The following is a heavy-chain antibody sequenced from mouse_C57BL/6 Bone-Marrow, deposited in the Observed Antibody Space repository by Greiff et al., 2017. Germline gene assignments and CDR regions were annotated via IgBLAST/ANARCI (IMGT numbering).Heavy chain of an antibody. CDR1: GYSFTGYY. CDR2: INPSTGGT. V-gene: IGHV1-42*01. D-gene: IGHD1-1*01. CDR3: ARGTGVELDY. J-gene: IGHJ4*01. Sequence: EVQLQQSGPELVKPGASVKISCKASGYSFTGYYMNWVKQSPEKSLEWIGEINPSTGGTTYNQKFKAKATLTVDKSSSTAYMQLKSLTSEDSAVDYCARGTGVELDYWGQGTSVTVSS.